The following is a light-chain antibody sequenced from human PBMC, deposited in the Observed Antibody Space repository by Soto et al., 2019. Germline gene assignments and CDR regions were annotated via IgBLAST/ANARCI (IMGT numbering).Light chain of an antibody. CDR1: QSVSSSY. J-gene: IGKJ2*01. CDR3: QQYGSSPGYT. CDR2: GAS. Sequence: EIVLTQSPGTLSLSPGERATLSCRASQSVSSSYLAWYQQKHGQAPRLLIYGASSRATGIPDRFSGSGSGTDFTLTISRLEPEDCAVYYCQQYGSSPGYTFGQGTKLESK. V-gene: IGKV3-20*01.